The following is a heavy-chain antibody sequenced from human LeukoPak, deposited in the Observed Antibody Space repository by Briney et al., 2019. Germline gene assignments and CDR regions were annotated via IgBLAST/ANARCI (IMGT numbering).Heavy chain of an antibody. CDR1: GFTFSSYA. D-gene: IGHD3-22*01. CDR3: ANVPPNYDSSGLYFDY. CDR2: ISGSGGST. V-gene: IGHV3-23*01. Sequence: GSLRLSCAASGFTFSSYAMSWVRQAPGKGLEWVSAISGSGGSTYYADSVKGRFTISRDNSKNTLYLQMNSLRAEDTAVYYCANVPPNYDSSGLYFDYWGQGTLVTVSS. J-gene: IGHJ4*02.